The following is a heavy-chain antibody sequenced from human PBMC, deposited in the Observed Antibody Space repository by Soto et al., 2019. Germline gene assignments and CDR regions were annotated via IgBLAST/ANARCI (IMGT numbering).Heavy chain of an antibody. Sequence: ELQLLESGGNLIQPGGSLRLSCVTSGFTFRNNAMSWVRQAPGAGPEWVSGISGSGGRTYYADSVKGRFTIPRDNSSNTLVRQMNSLRAEDTALYYCAKDPNVAYVGSFDIWGRGTMVTVSS. J-gene: IGHJ3*02. V-gene: IGHV3-23*01. CDR2: ISGSGGRT. CDR1: GFTFRNNA. D-gene: IGHD3-10*01. CDR3: AKDPNVAYVGSFDI.